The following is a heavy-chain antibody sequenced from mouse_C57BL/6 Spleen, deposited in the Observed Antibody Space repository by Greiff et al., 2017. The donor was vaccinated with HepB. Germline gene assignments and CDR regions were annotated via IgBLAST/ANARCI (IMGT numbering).Heavy chain of an antibody. CDR3: AREGTTVVATRGYAMDY. J-gene: IGHJ4*01. V-gene: IGHV1-69*01. CDR1: GYTFTSYW. CDR2: IDPSDSYT. Sequence: VQLQQPGAELVMPGASVKLSCKASGYTFTSYWMHWVKQRPGQGLEWIGEIDPSDSYTNYNQKFKGKSTLTVDKSSSTAYMQLSSLTSEDYAVYYCAREGTTVVATRGYAMDYWGQGTSVTVSS. D-gene: IGHD1-1*01.